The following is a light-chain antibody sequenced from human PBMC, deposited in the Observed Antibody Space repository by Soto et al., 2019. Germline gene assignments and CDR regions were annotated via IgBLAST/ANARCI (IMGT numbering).Light chain of an antibody. CDR1: QDITIY. CDR2: AAS. Sequence: IQLTQSPSTLSASVGDRVTITCRASQDITIYLAWYQQKPGEAPKLLIYAASTLYGGVPSRFSGSGSGTDFALTITSLQAEDFATYYCQQYNSYPYTFGQGTRVDIK. CDR3: QQYNSYPYT. J-gene: IGKJ2*01. V-gene: IGKV1-9*01.